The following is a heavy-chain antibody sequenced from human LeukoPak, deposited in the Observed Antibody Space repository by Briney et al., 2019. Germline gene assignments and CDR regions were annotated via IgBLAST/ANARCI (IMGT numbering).Heavy chain of an antibody. D-gene: IGHD3-10*01. J-gene: IGHJ4*02. CDR3: ARGRLLWFGELNSYFDY. V-gene: IGHV4-34*01. Sequence: SETLSLTCAVYGGSFSGYYWSWIRQPPGKGLEWIGEINHSGSTNYNPSLKSRVTISVDTSKNQFSLKLSSVTAADTAVYYCARGRLLWFGELNSYFDYWGQETLVTVSS. CDR2: INHSGST. CDR1: GGSFSGYY.